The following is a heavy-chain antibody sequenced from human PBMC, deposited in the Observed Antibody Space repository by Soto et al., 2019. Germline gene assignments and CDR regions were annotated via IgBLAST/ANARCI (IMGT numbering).Heavy chain of an antibody. CDR2: ITSSGGLT. CDR3: VKGGWLDD. Sequence: EVQLLESGGGLIQPGGSLRLSCAASGFPFSTYEMTWARQSPGKGLEWVAFITSSGGLTYYADSVRGRFTISRDNSKNTLYLQMDSLRVEDTARYYCVKGGWLDDWGHGTLFTVSS. V-gene: IGHV3-23*01. CDR1: GFPFSTYE. J-gene: IGHJ5*01.